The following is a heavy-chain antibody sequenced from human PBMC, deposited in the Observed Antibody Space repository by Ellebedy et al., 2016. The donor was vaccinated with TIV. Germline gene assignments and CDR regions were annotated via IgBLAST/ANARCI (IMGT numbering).Heavy chain of an antibody. CDR3: ARGTHYYWFGMDV. V-gene: IGHV3-21*01. CDR1: GFTVSSNY. J-gene: IGHJ6*02. Sequence: GGSLRLSCAASGFTVSSNYMSWVRQAPGKGLEWVSSISSTSTYTFYADSVKGRFTIYRDNAKDSLYLQMNSLTAEDTAVYYCARGTHYYWFGMDVWGQGTTVTVSS. CDR2: ISSTSTYT.